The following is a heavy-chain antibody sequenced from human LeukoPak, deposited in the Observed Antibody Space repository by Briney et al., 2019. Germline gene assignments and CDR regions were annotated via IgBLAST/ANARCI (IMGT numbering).Heavy chain of an antibody. Sequence: PSETLSLTCTVSGGSISSYYWSWIRQPPGKGLEWIGYIFYSGNTNYNPSLKSRVTISVDTSKNQFSLKLSSVTAADTAVYYCARRDSSTKTFDYWGQGTLVTVSS. CDR1: GGSISSYY. V-gene: IGHV4-59*01. D-gene: IGHD3-22*01. J-gene: IGHJ4*02. CDR2: IFYSGNT. CDR3: ARRDSSTKTFDY.